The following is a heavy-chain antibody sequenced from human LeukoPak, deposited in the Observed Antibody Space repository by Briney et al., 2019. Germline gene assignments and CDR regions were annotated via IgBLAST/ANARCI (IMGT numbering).Heavy chain of an antibody. Sequence: SETLSLTCTVSGGSISSSSYYWGWIRQPPGKGLEWIGSIYYSGSTYYNPSLKSRVTISVDTSKNQFSLKLSSVTAADTAVYYCARLQTGYYGSGSSNYYYYYMDVWGKGTTVTISS. V-gene: IGHV4-39*01. J-gene: IGHJ6*03. D-gene: IGHD3-10*01. CDR1: GGSISSSSYY. CDR3: ARLQTGYYGSGSSNYYYYYMDV. CDR2: IYYSGST.